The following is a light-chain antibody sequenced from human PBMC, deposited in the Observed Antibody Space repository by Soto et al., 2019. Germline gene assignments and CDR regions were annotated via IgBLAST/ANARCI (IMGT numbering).Light chain of an antibody. V-gene: IGKV1-39*01. CDR3: HQTYIAPAT. CDR2: AAS. CDR1: QSINNC. Sequence: DIQMTQSPSSLSASVRDRVTITCRASQSINNCLSWFQQKPGQAPKLLIYAASNLQSGVPSRFSGSGSGTDFILTIDSLQPEDFATYYCHQTYIAPATFGQGTKVGVK. J-gene: IGKJ1*01.